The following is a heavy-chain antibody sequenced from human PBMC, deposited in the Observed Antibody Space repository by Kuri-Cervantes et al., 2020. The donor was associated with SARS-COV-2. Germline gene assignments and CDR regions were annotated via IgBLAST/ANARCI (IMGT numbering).Heavy chain of an antibody. J-gene: IGHJ5*02. V-gene: IGHV3-15*01. Sequence: GESLKISCAASGFTFSNAWMSWVRQAPGKGLEWVGRIKSKTDGGTTDYAAPVKGRFTISRDDSKNTLYLQMNSLRAEDTAVYYCAKSSIAAAATFWFDPWGQGTLVTVSS. D-gene: IGHD6-13*01. CDR2: IKSKTDGGTT. CDR1: GFTFSNAW. CDR3: AKSSIAAAATFWFDP.